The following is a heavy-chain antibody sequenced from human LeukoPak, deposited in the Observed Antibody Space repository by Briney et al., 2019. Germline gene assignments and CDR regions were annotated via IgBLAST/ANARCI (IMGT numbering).Heavy chain of an antibody. CDR1: GGSISSYY. CDR2: IYYSGST. D-gene: IGHD4-17*01. J-gene: IGHJ5*02. V-gene: IGHV4-59*01. CDR3: ARLSDYGGKLNWFDP. Sequence: SETLSLTCTVSGGSISSYYWSWIRQPPGKGLEWIGYIYYSGSTNYNPSLKSRVTISVDTSKNQFSLKLSSVTAADTAVYYCARLSDYGGKLNWFDPWGQGTLVTVSS.